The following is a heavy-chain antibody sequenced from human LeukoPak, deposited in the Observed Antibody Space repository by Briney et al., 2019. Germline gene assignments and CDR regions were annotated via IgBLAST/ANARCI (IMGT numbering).Heavy chain of an antibody. CDR3: ARGRYDSSGYYYVDY. Sequence: PSETLSLTCTVSGGSISSGGYYWSWIRQHPGKGLEWIGYIYYSGSTYYNPSLKSRVTISVDTSKNQFSLKLSSVTAADTAVYYCARGRYDSSGYYYVDYWGQGTLVTVSS. CDR2: IYYSGST. J-gene: IGHJ4*02. CDR1: GGSISSGGYY. V-gene: IGHV4-31*03. D-gene: IGHD3-22*01.